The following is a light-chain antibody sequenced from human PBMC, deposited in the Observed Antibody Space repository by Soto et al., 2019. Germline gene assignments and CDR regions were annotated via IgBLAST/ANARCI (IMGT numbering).Light chain of an antibody. V-gene: IGLV2-14*01. CDR3: ASYTRVDSWV. CDR1: SSDVGAYDR. J-gene: IGLJ3*02. CDR2: EVT. Sequence: QSVLTQPASVSGSPGQSISISCTGTSSDVGAYDRVSWYQHHPGKAPKLLIYEVTNRPSGVSTRSSGSKSANTASLTISGLQPEDEASYYCASYTRVDSWVFGGGTKLTVL.